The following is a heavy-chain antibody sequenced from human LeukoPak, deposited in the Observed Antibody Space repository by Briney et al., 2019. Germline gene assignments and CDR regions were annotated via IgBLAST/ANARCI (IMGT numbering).Heavy chain of an antibody. CDR1: GDSVSGESGA. J-gene: IGHJ4*02. CDR3: DHGFSGKGFNY. V-gene: IGHV6-1*01. D-gene: IGHD3-10*01. Sequence: SQTLSLTCAISGDSVSGESGACNWVRQPPSRCLELLGRTYYRSQWYNDYALSVKSRITINPDTSKNQFSLQLNSVTPEDTAVYYCDHGFSGKGFNYCGQGSLVTVSS. CDR2: TYYRSQWYN.